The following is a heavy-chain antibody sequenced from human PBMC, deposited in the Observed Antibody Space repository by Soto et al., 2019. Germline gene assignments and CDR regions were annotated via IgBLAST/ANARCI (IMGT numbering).Heavy chain of an antibody. V-gene: IGHV3-7*01. Sequence: GGSLRLSCAASGFTFSSYWMSWVRQAPGKGLEWVANIKQDGSGKYYVDSVKGRFTISRDNAKNSLYLQMNSLRAEDTAVYYCARVLHCSSTSCYDVNYYYYMDVWGKGTTVTVSS. CDR1: GFTFSSYW. D-gene: IGHD2-2*01. J-gene: IGHJ6*03. CDR3: ARVLHCSSTSCYDVNYYYYMDV. CDR2: IKQDGSGK.